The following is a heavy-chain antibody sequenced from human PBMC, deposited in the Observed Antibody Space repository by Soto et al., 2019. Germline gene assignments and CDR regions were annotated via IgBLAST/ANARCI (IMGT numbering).Heavy chain of an antibody. J-gene: IGHJ6*02. CDR1: GYTFTDYY. D-gene: IGHD5-18*01. V-gene: IGHV1-2*04. Sequence: ASVKVSCKASGYTFTDYYIHWVRQAPGQGLEWMGWVNPNSGGTNYAQKFQGWVTMTRDTSISTVYMELSSLKSDDMAVYYCAREGADTANYDMDVWGQGTTVTVSS. CDR3: AREGADTANYDMDV. CDR2: VNPNSGGT.